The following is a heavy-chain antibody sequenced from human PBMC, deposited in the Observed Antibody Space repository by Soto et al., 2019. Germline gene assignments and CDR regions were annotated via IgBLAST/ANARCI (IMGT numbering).Heavy chain of an antibody. CDR2: IYPGDSDT. Sequence: GESLKISCKGSGYSFTSYWTGWVRQMPGKGLEWMGIIYPGDSDTRYSPSFQGQVTISADKSISTAYLQWSSLKASDTAMYYCARLLPGTYYDFWSGYYYFDYWGQGTLVTVSS. D-gene: IGHD3-3*01. J-gene: IGHJ4*02. V-gene: IGHV5-51*01. CDR1: GYSFTSYW. CDR3: ARLLPGTYYDFWSGYYYFDY.